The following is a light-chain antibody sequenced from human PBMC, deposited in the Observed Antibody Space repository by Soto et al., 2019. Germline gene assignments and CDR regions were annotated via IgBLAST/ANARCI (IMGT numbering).Light chain of an antibody. CDR3: SSYTSSSRVV. J-gene: IGLJ2*01. V-gene: IGLV2-14*01. CDR1: SSDVGGYNY. CDR2: DVS. Sequence: QSVLTQSASVSGSPGQSITISCTGTSSDVGGYNYVSWYQQHPGKAPKLMIYDVSNRPSGVSNRFSGSKSGNTASLTISGLQAEDEADYYCSSYTSSSRVVFGGGTKLTVL.